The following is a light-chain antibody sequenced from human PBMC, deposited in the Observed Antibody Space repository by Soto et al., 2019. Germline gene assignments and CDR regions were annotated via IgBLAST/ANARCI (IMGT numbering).Light chain of an antibody. CDR2: GAS. V-gene: IGKV3-15*01. CDR1: QSVSSN. CDR3: QQYNNWPRT. Sequence: EIVMTQSPATLSVSPGERATLSCRASQSVSSNLAWYQQKPGQAPRLLIYGASTRATDIPARFSGSGSGTEFTLTISSLQSEDFAVYYCQQYNNWPRTFGQGNKVDIK. J-gene: IGKJ1*01.